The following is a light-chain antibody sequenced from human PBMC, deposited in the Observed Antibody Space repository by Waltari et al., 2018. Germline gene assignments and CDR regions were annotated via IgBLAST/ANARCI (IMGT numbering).Light chain of an antibody. CDR3: QNHERLPAT. CDR1: QSIGKY. Sequence: EVVLTQSPGTLSLSPGERAPLSCRADQSIGKYLVWYQQRPGQAPRLLIYAASTRATGIPDRFSGSGYGTDFSLTISRLEPEDFAVYYCQNHERLPATFGQGTKVEIK. V-gene: IGKV3-20*01. CDR2: AAS. J-gene: IGKJ1*01.